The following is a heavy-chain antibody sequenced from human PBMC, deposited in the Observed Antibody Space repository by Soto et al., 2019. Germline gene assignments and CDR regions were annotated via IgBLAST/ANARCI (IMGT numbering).Heavy chain of an antibody. D-gene: IGHD3-10*01. J-gene: IGHJ6*02. V-gene: IGHV1-8*01. CDR2: MNPNGGDT. CDR3: ARVTHYASGSYQDFFYFYALDV. CDR1: RYTFSTYD. Sequence: ASVQASCKTSRYTFSTYDINCVRQAPGQVVVRPGWMNPNGGDTGYAQKFLGRLTMTRDSSIMTVYMELISLNSEDTAVYYCARVTHYASGSYQDFFYFYALDVWGQETTVTVYS.